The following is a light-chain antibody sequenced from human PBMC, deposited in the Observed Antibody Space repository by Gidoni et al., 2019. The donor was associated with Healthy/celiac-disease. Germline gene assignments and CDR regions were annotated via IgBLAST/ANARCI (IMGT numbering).Light chain of an antibody. J-gene: IGLJ2*01. Sequence: SSVLTQPPSVSVAPGKTARLTCGGNNIGSKSVHWYQQKPGQAPVLVIYYDSDRPSGIPERFSGSNSGNTATLTISRVEAGDEADYYCQVWDSSSDHRGVVFGGGTKLTVL. CDR3: QVWDSSSDHRGVV. CDR1: NIGSKS. V-gene: IGLV3-21*04. CDR2: YDS.